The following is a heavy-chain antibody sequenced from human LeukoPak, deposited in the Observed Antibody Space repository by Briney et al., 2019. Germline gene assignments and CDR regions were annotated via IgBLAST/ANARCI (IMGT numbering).Heavy chain of an antibody. V-gene: IGHV3-74*01. D-gene: IGHD6-13*01. CDR3: ARDVGAAGFAC. J-gene: IGHJ4*02. Sequence: GGSLRLSCAASGFTFSSYWMHWVGQAPGKGLVWVARINSHVSSTSYADSVKGRFTISGENAKNTLYLQINSVRAEDTAVYYCARDVGAAGFACWGQGTLVTASS. CDR1: GFTFSSYW. CDR2: INSHVSST.